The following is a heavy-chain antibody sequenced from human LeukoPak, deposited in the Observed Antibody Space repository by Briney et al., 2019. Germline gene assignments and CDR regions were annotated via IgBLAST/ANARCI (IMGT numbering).Heavy chain of an antibody. CDR3: ARDSVDYGSGSKNLRDY. CDR2: IKQDGSEK. V-gene: IGHV3-7*03. D-gene: IGHD3-10*01. J-gene: IGHJ4*02. CDR1: GFTFSSYR. Sequence: TGGSLRLSCAASGFTFSSYRMNWVRQAPGKGLEWVANIKQDGSEKDYVDSVKGRFTISRDNAKNSLYLQMNSLRAEDTAVYYCARDSVDYGSGSKNLRDYWGQGTLVTVSS.